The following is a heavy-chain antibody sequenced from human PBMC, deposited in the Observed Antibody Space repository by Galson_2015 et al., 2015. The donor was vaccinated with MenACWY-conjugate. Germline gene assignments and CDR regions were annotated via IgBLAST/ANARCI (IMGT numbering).Heavy chain of an antibody. V-gene: IGHV3-7*03. CDR2: INQDGSEK. Sequence: SLRLSCAASGFTFSSYWMSWVRQAPGRGLEWVANINQDGSEKYYVDSVKGRFTISRDSAKNSLYLQMNSLRAEDTAVYYCARLNYGDPRTDAFDIWGQGTMVTVSS. CDR3: ARLNYGDPRTDAFDI. D-gene: IGHD4-17*01. J-gene: IGHJ3*02. CDR1: GFTFSSYW.